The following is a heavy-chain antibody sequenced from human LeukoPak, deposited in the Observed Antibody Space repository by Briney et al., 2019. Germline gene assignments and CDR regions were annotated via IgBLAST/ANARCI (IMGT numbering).Heavy chain of an antibody. CDR1: GYSISSGYY. Sequence: SETLSLTCTVSGYSISSGYYWSWIRQPPGKGLEWIGEINHSGSTNYNPSLKSRVTISVDTSKNQFSLKLSSVTAADTAVYYCARDHPEYYYDSSGYYYIWGQGTLVTVSS. V-gene: IGHV4-38-2*02. D-gene: IGHD3-22*01. CDR3: ARDHPEYYYDSSGYYYI. CDR2: INHSGST. J-gene: IGHJ4*02.